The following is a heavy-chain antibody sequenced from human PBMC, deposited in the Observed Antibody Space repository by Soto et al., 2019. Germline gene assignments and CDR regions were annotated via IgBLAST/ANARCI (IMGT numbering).Heavy chain of an antibody. CDR1: GITFTSYS. CDR2: ITTSSSYI. V-gene: IGHV3-21*04. D-gene: IGHD6-13*01. CDR3: ARDSRPGAAAGTMREKSLDY. J-gene: IGHJ4*02. Sequence: EVHLVESGGGLVKPGGSLRLSCAASGITFTSYSMNWVRQAPGKGLEWVSSITTSSSYIYYADSVKGRFTISRDNAKKSLFLQMNSLRVEDTAIYYCARDSRPGAAAGTMREKSLDYWGQGTLVTVSS.